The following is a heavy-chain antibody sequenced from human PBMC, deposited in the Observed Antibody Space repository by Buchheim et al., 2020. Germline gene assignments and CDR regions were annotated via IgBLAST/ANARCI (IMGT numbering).Heavy chain of an antibody. CDR1: GGSISSGGYS. J-gene: IGHJ4*02. CDR2: IYHSGST. D-gene: IGHD2-15*01. V-gene: IGHV4-30-2*01. CDR3: ATHCSGGSCYSGYFDY. Sequence: QLQLQESGSGLVKPSQTLSLTCAVSGGSISSGGYSWSWIRQPPGKGLEWIGYIYHSGSTYYNPSLKSRVTISVDRSKHQFSLKLSSVTAADTAVYYCATHCSGGSCYSGYFDYWGQGTL.